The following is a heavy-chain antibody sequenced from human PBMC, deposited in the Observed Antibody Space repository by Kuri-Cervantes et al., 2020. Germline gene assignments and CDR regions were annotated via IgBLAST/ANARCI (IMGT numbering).Heavy chain of an antibody. CDR2: ISSSSSTI. D-gene: IGHD4-17*01. CDR3: ARDGYGDYEDWFDS. V-gene: IGHV3-48*01. Sequence: GGSLRLSCAASGFTFSSYSMNWVRQAPGKGLEWVSYISSSSSTIYYSDSVKGRLTISRDNAKNSLYLQMNSLRAEDTAVYYCARDGYGDYEDWFDSWGQGTLVTVSS. CDR1: GFTFSSYS. J-gene: IGHJ5*01.